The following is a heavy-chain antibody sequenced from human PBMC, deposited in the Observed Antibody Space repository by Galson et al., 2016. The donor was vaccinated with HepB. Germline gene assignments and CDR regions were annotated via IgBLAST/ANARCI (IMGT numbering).Heavy chain of an antibody. CDR3: ARRWALRFDP. CDR2: IYHSEST. CDR1: GDSINSSNW. J-gene: IGHJ5*02. V-gene: IGHV4-4*02. Sequence: ETLSLTCAVSGDSINSSNWWSWVRQPPGKGLEWIGEIYHSESTIYNPSLKSRVTISVDKSKNQFSLKVSSVTAADTAVYYCARRWALRFDPWGQGTLVTVSS. D-gene: IGHD1-26*01.